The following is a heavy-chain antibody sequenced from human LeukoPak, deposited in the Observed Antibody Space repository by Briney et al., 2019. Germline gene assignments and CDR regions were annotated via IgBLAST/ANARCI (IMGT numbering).Heavy chain of an antibody. V-gene: IGHV3-33*01. CDR1: GFTFSSYG. D-gene: IGHD2/OR15-2a*01. Sequence: GGSLRLSCAASGFTFSSYGMHWVRQAPGKGLEWVALIWYDGSNKYYADSVKGRLTISRDNSKNTLYLQMNSLRVEDTVVYYCAREGPRGNSQFDYWGQGTLVTVSS. J-gene: IGHJ4*02. CDR3: AREGPRGNSQFDY. CDR2: IWYDGSNK.